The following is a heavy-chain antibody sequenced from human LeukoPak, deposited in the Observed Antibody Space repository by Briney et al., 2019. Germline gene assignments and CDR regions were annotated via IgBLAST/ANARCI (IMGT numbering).Heavy chain of an antibody. CDR3: AKGRPNRGQTSEFDY. Sequence: PGGSLRLSCAASGFTFNSYGMHWVRQAPGKGLEWVAVISYDGSNKYYADSVKGRFTIPRDNSKNTLYLQMNSLRAEDTAVYYCAKGRPNRGQTSEFDYWGQGTLVTVSS. CDR2: ISYDGSNK. D-gene: IGHD1-1*01. J-gene: IGHJ4*02. V-gene: IGHV3-30*18. CDR1: GFTFNSYG.